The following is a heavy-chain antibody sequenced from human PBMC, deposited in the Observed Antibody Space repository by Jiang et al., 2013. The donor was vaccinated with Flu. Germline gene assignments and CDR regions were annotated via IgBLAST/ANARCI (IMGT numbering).Heavy chain of an antibody. V-gene: IGHV1-18*01. Sequence: GAEVKKPGASVKVSCKASGYSFTSYAMNWVRQAPGQGLEWVGWININSGNKNHAQKFRGRVTMTTDTFTNTAYMELRSLRSDDTAVYYCARSSHYYYGMDVWGQGTTVTVSS. CDR1: GYSFTSYA. CDR3: ARSSHYYYGMDV. D-gene: IGHD2-2*01. J-gene: IGHJ6*02. CDR2: ININSGNK.